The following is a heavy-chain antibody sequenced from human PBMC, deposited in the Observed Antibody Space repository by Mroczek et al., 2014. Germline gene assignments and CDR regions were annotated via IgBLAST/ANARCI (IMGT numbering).Heavy chain of an antibody. CDR2: IYYSGST. J-gene: IGHJ3*02. V-gene: IGHV4-31*03. CDR1: GGSISSGGYY. CDR3: ARAERGWLQADAFDI. D-gene: IGHD5-24*01. Sequence: QVQLQQWGPGLVKPSQTLSLTCTVSGGSISSGGYYWSWIRQHPGKGLEWIGYIYYSGSTYYNPSLKSRVTISVDTSKNQFSLKLSSVTAADTAVYYCARAERGWLQADAFDIWGQGTMVTVSS.